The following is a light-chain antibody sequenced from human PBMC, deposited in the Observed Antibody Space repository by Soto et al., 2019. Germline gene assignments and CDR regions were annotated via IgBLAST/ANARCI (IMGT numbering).Light chain of an antibody. J-gene: IGKJ3*01. CDR3: QGDNSATFN. CDR2: AAS. CDR1: QGISNY. Sequence: DIQMTQSPSSLSASVGDRVAITCRASQGISNYLAWYQQKPGKVPKLLIYAASTLQSGVPSLFSGSGSGTDFTLTIRRLQPEDGACYYCQGDNSATFNFGPGTKVDI. V-gene: IGKV1-27*01.